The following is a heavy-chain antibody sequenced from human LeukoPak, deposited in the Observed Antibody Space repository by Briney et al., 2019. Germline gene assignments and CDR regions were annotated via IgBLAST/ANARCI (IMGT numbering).Heavy chain of an antibody. CDR2: IYTSGGT. CDR1: GGSISSYY. D-gene: IGHD1-26*01. J-gene: IGHJ4*02. CDR3: ARQSAKWGATDY. Sequence: SETLSLTCTVSGGSISSYYWSWIRQPPGKGLEWIGYIYTSGGTNYNPSLKSRVTISVDTSKNQFSLKLSSVTAADTAVYYCARQSAKWGATDYWGQGTLVTVSS. V-gene: IGHV4-4*09.